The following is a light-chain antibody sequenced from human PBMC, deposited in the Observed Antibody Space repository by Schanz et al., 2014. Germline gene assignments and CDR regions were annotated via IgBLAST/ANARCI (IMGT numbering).Light chain of an antibody. Sequence: EIVLTQSPATLSLSPGERATLSCRTSQSVHNFLAWYQQKPGQAPRLVILDTSSRATGIPARFSGSGSGTDFTLTISSLEPEDFAVYYCQQRFNWPRAFGPGTKVEIK. J-gene: IGKJ3*01. V-gene: IGKV3-11*01. CDR2: DTS. CDR3: QQRFNWPRA. CDR1: QSVHNF.